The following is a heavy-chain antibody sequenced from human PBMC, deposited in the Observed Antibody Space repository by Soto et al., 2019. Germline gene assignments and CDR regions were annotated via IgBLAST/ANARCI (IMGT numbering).Heavy chain of an antibody. Sequence: GGSLRLSCTASGFTFSEAWMTWVRQAPGKGLEWIGRIKSKSGGGSADYSSCVKGRFTILRDDSKNMVHLQMTSLETDDTGVYYCTKDLWQSYYDCWSGPYYGFDPWGQGTLVTVSS. D-gene: IGHD3-3*01. CDR3: TKDLWQSYYDCWSGPYYGFDP. CDR2: IKSKSGGGSA. J-gene: IGHJ5*02. CDR1: GFTFSEAW. V-gene: IGHV3-15*01.